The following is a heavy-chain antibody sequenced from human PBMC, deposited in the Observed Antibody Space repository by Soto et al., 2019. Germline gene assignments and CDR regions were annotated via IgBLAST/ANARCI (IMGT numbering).Heavy chain of an antibody. CDR1: GYTFSSYH. V-gene: IGHV1-46*01. J-gene: IGHJ5*02. CDR3: ARARGISFGYNYFDH. CDR2: INPFYGET. Sequence: ASVKVSCKASGYTFSSYHMHWVRQAPGQGLEWMGVINPFYGETRYAQKFQGRVTMTRDTSTSTVYMELSSLRSEDTAVYYCARARGISFGYNYFDHWGQGTLVTSPQ. D-gene: IGHD5-18*01.